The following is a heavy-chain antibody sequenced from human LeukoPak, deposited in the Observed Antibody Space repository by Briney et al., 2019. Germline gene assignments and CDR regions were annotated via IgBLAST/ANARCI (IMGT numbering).Heavy chain of an antibody. CDR3: ARKTDAKSYYPD. Sequence: SETLSLTCSVSGSSIASRNWWGWIRQPPGKGLEWIGYIYYTGSIYYNPSLKSRVIMSVDTSKNQFSLRLSSVTAVDTAVYYCARKTDAKSYYPDWGQGTLVTVSS. CDR1: GSSIASRNW. D-gene: IGHD3-10*01. V-gene: IGHV4-28*05. CDR2: IYYTGSI. J-gene: IGHJ4*02.